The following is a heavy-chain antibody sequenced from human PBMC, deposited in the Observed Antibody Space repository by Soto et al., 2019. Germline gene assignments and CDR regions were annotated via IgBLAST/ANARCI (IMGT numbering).Heavy chain of an antibody. V-gene: IGHV3-23*01. D-gene: IGHD3-10*01. Sequence: PGGSLRLSCVASGFNFISYSMSWVRQAPGKGLEWVSGFSTGGDGGTTYYADSVKGRFTISRDNSKNTVFLQMNSLRAEDTAIYYCAKKVNPGSGSQYFDDWGQGTLVTVSS. CDR3: AKKVNPGSGSQYFDD. CDR1: GFNFISYS. J-gene: IGHJ4*02. CDR2: FSTGGDGGTT.